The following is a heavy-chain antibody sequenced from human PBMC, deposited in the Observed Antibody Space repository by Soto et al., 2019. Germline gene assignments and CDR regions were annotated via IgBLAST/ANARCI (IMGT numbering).Heavy chain of an antibody. D-gene: IGHD3-10*01. V-gene: IGHV3-33*01. CDR2: IWYDGSNK. J-gene: IGHJ5*02. Sequence: GGSLRLSCAASGFTFSSYGMHWVRQAPGKGLEWVAVIWYDGSNKYYADSVKGRFTISRDNSKNTLYLQMNSLRAEDTAVYYCAREARNDYELRGVLDPWGQGTLVTVSS. CDR3: AREARNDYELRGVLDP. CDR1: GFTFSSYG.